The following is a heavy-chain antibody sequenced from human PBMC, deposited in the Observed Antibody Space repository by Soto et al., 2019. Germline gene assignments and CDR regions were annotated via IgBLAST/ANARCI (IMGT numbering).Heavy chain of an antibody. CDR2: INHSGST. CDR1: GGSFSGYY. V-gene: IGHV4-34*01. D-gene: IGHD6-6*01. CDR3: ARGRPVYSSSRTRFDP. J-gene: IGHJ5*02. Sequence: QVQLQQWGAGLLKPSETLSLTCAVYGGSFSGYYWSWIRQPPGKGLEWIGEINHSGSTNYNPSLKSRVTISVDTSKNQFSLKLSSVTAADTAVYYCARGRPVYSSSRTRFDPWGQGTLVTVSS.